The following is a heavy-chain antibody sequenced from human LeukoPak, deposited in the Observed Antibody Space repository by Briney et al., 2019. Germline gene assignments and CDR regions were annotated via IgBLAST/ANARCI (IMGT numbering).Heavy chain of an antibody. V-gene: IGHV3-21*01. D-gene: IGHD3-10*01. Sequence: GGSLRLSCAASGFTFSSYSMNWVRQAPGKGLEWVSSISSSSSYIYYADSVKGRFTISRDNAKNSLYLQMNSLRAEDTAVYYCASGSGSPSNHYYYYYGMDVWGQGTTVTVSS. J-gene: IGHJ6*02. CDR2: ISSSSSYI. CDR3: ASGSGSPSNHYYYYYGMDV. CDR1: GFTFSSYS.